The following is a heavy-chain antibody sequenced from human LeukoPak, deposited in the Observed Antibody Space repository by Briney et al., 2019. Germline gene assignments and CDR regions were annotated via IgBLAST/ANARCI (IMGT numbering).Heavy chain of an antibody. CDR3: ARHLYYDILTGYPGYFDY. Sequence: SGTLSLTCTVSGGSISSYYWSWIRQPPGKGLEWIGYIYYSGSTNYNPSLKSRVTISVDTSKNQFSLKLSSVTAADTAVYYCARHLYYDILTGYPGYFDYWGQGTLVTVSS. CDR1: GGSISSYY. J-gene: IGHJ4*02. D-gene: IGHD3-9*01. V-gene: IGHV4-59*08. CDR2: IYYSGST.